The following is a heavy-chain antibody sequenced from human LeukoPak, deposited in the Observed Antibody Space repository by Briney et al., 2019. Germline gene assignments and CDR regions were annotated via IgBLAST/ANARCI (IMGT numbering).Heavy chain of an antibody. D-gene: IGHD5-12*01. J-gene: IGHJ6*03. CDR1: GFTLSNYS. CDR3: AKDGLGWLRFHYYYYMDV. CDR2: ISSSGFTI. V-gene: IGHV3-48*01. Sequence: GGSLRLSCAVSGFTLSNYSMNWVRQAPGKGLEWISYISSSGFTIHYADSVKGRFTVSRDNAKNTLYLQMNSLRAEDTAVYYCAKDGLGWLRFHYYYYMDVWGKGTTVTISS.